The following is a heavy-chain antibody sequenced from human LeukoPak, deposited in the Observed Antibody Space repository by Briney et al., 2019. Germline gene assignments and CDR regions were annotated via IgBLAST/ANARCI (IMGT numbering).Heavy chain of an antibody. CDR1: GFTFSSYA. V-gene: IGHV3-23*01. Sequence: GGSLRLSCAASGFTFSSYAMSWVRQAPGKGLEWVSAISGSGGSTYYADSVKGRFTISRDNSKNTLYLQMNSLRAEGTAVYYCAKTNSGYYYYYGMDVWGQGTTVTVSS. CDR3: AKTNSGYYYYYGMDV. D-gene: IGHD3-10*01. CDR2: ISGSGGST. J-gene: IGHJ6*02.